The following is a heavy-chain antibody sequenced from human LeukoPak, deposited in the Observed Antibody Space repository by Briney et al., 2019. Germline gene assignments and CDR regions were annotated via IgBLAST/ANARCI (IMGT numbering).Heavy chain of an antibody. D-gene: IGHD6-13*01. Sequence: SETLSLTCSVSGASIKTYYWSWVRQSPGKGLEWLAYIYYGGSINYNPSPSLTRRLTISVDTSKSQFSLEPTSVTAADTAVYYCARAGIRYSSSWFGIDSWGQGTLVAVSS. J-gene: IGHJ4*02. CDR3: ARAGIRYSSSWFGIDS. V-gene: IGHV4-59*01. CDR2: IYYGGSI. CDR1: GASIKTYY.